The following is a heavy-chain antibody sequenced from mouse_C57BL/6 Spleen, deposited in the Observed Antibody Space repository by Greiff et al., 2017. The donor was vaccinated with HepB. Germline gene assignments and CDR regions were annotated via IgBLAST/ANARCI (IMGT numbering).Heavy chain of an antibody. V-gene: IGHV1-64*01. J-gene: IGHJ2*01. Sequence: QVQLKQPGAELVKPGASVKLSCKASGYTFTSYWMHWVKQRPGQGLEWIGMIHPNSGSTNYNEKFKSKATLTVDKSSSTAYMQLSSLTSEDSAVYYCAKDYGSSWGYYFDYWGQGTTLTVSS. CDR3: AKDYGSSWGYYFDY. D-gene: IGHD1-1*01. CDR1: GYTFTSYW. CDR2: IHPNSGST.